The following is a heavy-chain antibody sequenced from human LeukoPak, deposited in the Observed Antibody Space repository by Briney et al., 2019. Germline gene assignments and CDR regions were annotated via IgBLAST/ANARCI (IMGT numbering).Heavy chain of an antibody. CDR1: GGSFSGYY. V-gene: IGHV4-34*01. Sequence: SETLSLTCAVYGGSFSGYYWSWIRQPPGKGLEWIGEINRSGSTNYNPSLKSRVTISVDTSKNQFSLKLSSVTAADTAVYYCARYGAIAAAGTNAFVIWGQGTMVTVSS. D-gene: IGHD6-13*01. J-gene: IGHJ3*02. CDR2: INRSGST. CDR3: ARYGAIAAAGTNAFVI.